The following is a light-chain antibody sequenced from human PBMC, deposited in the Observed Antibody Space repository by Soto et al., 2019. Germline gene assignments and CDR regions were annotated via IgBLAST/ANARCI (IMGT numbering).Light chain of an antibody. J-gene: IGKJ5*01. CDR1: QSVNSK. CDR3: QSYNSARPT. V-gene: IGKV3-15*01. CDR2: GAS. Sequence: VLSQSPGTLSFSPGERATLSCRASQSVNSKLAWYQQKPGRAPRLLIYGASTRATGIPARFSGSGSGTDFTLTISGLQPEDLATYYCQSYNSARPTFGQGTRLEI.